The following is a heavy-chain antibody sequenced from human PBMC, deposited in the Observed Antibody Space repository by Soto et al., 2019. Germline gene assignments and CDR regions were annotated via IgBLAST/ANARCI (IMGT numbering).Heavy chain of an antibody. D-gene: IGHD3-22*01. CDR1: GFTFSSYS. CDR3: ARDLGEYYYDSSGYWNY. CDR2: ISSSSSYI. Sequence: GGSLRLSCAASGFTFSSYSMNWVRQAPGKGLEWVSSISSSSSYIYYADSVKGRFTISRDNAKNSLYLQMNSLRAEDTAVYYCARDLGEYYYDSSGYWNYWGQGTLVTVSS. J-gene: IGHJ4*02. V-gene: IGHV3-21*01.